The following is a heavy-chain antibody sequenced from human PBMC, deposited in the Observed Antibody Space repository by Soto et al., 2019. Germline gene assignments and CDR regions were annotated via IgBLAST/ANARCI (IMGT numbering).Heavy chain of an antibody. J-gene: IGHJ4*02. V-gene: IGHV3-74*01. CDR1: AFTFSSYW. D-gene: IGHD5-18*01. Sequence: GGSLRLSCAASAFTFSSYWMHWVRQAPGKGLVWVSRINSDGSSTSYADSVKGRFTISRDNAKNTLYLQMNSLRADDTAVYYCARGGGYSYAPHDYWGQGTLVTSPQ. CDR3: ARGGGYSYAPHDY. CDR2: INSDGSST.